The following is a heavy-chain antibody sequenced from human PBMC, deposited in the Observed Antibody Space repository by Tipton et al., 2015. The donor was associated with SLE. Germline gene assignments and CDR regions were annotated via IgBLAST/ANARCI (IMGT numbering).Heavy chain of an antibody. Sequence: TLSLTCAVSGGSFSSYYWIWIRQSPGKGLEWIGEIHHSGSTTYNPSLKSRVTILVDTSKNQFSLTLTSVTAADTAVYYCARGSSSGYGFDFWGQGFLVTVSS. CDR1: GGSFSSYY. CDR3: ARGSSSGYGFDF. CDR2: IHHSGST. D-gene: IGHD3-22*01. J-gene: IGHJ4*02. V-gene: IGHV4-34*01.